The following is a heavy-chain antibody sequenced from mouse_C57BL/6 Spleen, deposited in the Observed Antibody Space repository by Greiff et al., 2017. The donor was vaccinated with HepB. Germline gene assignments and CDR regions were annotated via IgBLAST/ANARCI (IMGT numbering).Heavy chain of an antibody. CDR2: IYPRSGNT. CDR3: ARPHSNYGFDY. Sequence: VQLQQSGAELARPGASVKLSCKASGYTFTSYGISWVKQRTGQGLEWIGEIYPRSGNTYYNEKFKGKATLTADKSSSTAYMELRSLTSEDSAVYFCARPHSNYGFDYWGQGTTLTVSS. CDR1: GYTFTSYG. D-gene: IGHD2-5*01. J-gene: IGHJ2*01. V-gene: IGHV1-81*01.